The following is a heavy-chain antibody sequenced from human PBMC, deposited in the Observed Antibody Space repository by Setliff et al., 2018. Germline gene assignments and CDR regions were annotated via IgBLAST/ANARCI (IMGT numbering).Heavy chain of an antibody. Sequence: ASVQVSCKASGYSFSTYAMHWVRQAPGQRLEWMGWINGGNGKTKYSQKFQGRITITRDTSASTAYMEMSSLRSEDTAVYYCARDREYCSRTSCYIDYWGQGALVTVSS. J-gene: IGHJ4*02. CDR1: GYSFSTYA. CDR3: ARDREYCSRTSCYIDY. V-gene: IGHV1-3*01. CDR2: INGGNGKT. D-gene: IGHD2-2*02.